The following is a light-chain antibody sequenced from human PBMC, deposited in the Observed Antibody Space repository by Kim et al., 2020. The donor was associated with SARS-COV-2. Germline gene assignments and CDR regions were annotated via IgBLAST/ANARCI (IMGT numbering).Light chain of an antibody. J-gene: IGKJ1*01. CDR2: GVS. CDR3: QQYYDWRT. V-gene: IGKV3-15*01. Sequence: SVFPGERAALSCRASQTVSSNLAWYQQKPGQAPRLLIYGVSTRAIGIPGRFSGSGSGTEFTLTISSLQSEDFAVYFCQQYYDWRTFGQGTKVDIK. CDR1: QTVSSN.